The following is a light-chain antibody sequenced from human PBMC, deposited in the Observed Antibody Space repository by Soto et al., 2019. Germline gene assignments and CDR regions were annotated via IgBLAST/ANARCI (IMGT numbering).Light chain of an antibody. CDR3: QQYGRSPWT. Sequence: EIVLTQSPGTLSLSPGERATLSCRASESVSTSYFAWYQQKRGQAPRLLIYAASNRATGIPDRFTGTGSGPDFTLTINRLEPEDFGVYYCQQYGRSPWTFGQGTRVDI. CDR1: ESVSTSY. V-gene: IGKV3-20*01. J-gene: IGKJ1*01. CDR2: AAS.